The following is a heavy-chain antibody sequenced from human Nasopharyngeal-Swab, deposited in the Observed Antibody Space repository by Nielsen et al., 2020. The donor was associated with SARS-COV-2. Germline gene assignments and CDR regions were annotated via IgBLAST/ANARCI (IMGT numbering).Heavy chain of an antibody. D-gene: IGHD5-24*01. CDR3: AGVSMDFDY. J-gene: IGHJ4*02. Sequence: SQTLSLTCTVFGGSISSSSYYWGWIRQPPGKGLEWIGSIYYSGSTYYNPSLKSRVTISVDTSKNQFSLKLSSVTAADTAVYYCAGVSMDFDYWGQGTLVTVSS. V-gene: IGHV4-39*01. CDR2: IYYSGST. CDR1: GGSISSSSYY.